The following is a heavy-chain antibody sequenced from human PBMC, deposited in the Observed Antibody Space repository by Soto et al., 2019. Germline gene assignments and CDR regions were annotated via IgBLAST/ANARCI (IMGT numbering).Heavy chain of an antibody. J-gene: IGHJ6*02. CDR1: GFTFSNAW. Sequence: GGSLRLSCAATGFTFSNAWMYWVRKAPGTGLEWVGIIKTTTDGRTKDYAAPVKGRFSILRDDSKNTVCLQMNSLKTEATGVYYCIAPYDFWSRLHYYYYYAMDVWGQGTTVTVSS. V-gene: IGHV3-15*01. D-gene: IGHD3-3*01. CDR3: IAPYDFWSRLHYYYYYAMDV. CDR2: IKTTTDGRTK.